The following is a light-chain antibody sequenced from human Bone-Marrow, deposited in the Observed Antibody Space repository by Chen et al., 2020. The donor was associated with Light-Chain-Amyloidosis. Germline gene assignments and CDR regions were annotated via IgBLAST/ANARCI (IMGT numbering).Light chain of an antibody. J-gene: IGKJ4*01. CDR2: GAS. V-gene: IGKV3-20*01. CDR1: QSVSGSY. CDR3: HQYGSLPLT. Sequence: EIVLTQSPGTLSLSPGERATLSCRASQSVSGSYLAWYQQKPGQAPRLLIYGASSRATALPASFSGSGSGTEFTLTIISLEPEDFAVYYCHQYGSLPLTFGGGTKVEI.